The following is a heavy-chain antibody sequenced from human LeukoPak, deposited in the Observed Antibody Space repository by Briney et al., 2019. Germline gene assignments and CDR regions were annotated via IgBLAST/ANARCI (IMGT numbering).Heavy chain of an antibody. CDR3: ARELWFGEPGRSDFDY. J-gene: IGHJ4*02. CDR1: GGSISSYY. CDR2: IYTSGST. D-gene: IGHD3-10*01. V-gene: IGHV4-4*07. Sequence: SETPSLTCTVSGGSISSYYWSWIRQPAGKGLEWIGRIYTSGSTNYNPSLKSRVTMSVDTSKNQFSLKLSSVTAADTAVYYCARELWFGEPGRSDFDYWGQGTLVTVSS.